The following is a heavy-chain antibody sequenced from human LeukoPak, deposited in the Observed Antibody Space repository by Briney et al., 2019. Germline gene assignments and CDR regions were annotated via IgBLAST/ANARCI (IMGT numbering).Heavy chain of an antibody. CDR3: AVGFPGDYYYYGMDV. CDR2: INHSGST. J-gene: IGHJ6*02. V-gene: IGHV4-34*01. CDR1: GGSFSGYY. Sequence: SETLSLTCAVYGGSFSGYYWSWIRQPPGKGLEWIGEINHSGSTNYNPSLKSRVTISVDTSKNQFSLKLSSVTAADTAVYYCAVGFPGDYYYYGMDVWGQGTTVTVSS. D-gene: IGHD3-10*01.